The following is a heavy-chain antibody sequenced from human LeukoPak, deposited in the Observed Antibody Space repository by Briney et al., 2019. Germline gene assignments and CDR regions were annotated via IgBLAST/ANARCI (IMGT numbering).Heavy chain of an antibody. J-gene: IGHJ4*02. Sequence: GGSLRLSCAASGFTFSSYSMNWVRQAPGKGLEWVSSISSSSSYIYYADSVKGRFTISRDNAKNSLYLQMNSLRAEDTAVYYCARGRSSSAVDFDYWGQGTLVTVSS. V-gene: IGHV3-21*01. D-gene: IGHD2-2*01. CDR3: ARGRSSSAVDFDY. CDR2: ISSSSSYI. CDR1: GFTFSSYS.